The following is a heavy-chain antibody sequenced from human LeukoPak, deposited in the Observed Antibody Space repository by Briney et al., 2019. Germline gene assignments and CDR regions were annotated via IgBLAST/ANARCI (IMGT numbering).Heavy chain of an antibody. CDR2: ISNSGSTI. D-gene: IGHD1-1*01. Sequence: PGGSLRLSCAASGFTFSTYEMNWVRQAPGKGLEWVSYISNSGSTIYYADSVKGRFTISRDNAKNSLYLQMNSLRAEDTAVYYCAREGIGRYYYYYYMDVWGKGTTVTIS. V-gene: IGHV3-48*03. CDR1: GFTFSTYE. J-gene: IGHJ6*03. CDR3: AREGIGRYYYYYYMDV.